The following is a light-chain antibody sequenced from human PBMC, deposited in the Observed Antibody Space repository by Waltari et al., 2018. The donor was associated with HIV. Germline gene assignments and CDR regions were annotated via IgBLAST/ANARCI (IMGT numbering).Light chain of an antibody. J-gene: IGLJ2*01. V-gene: IGLV3-19*01. CDR1: SLKNYY. CDR3: NSRDSNGAHVV. Sequence: SSELTQDPTMYVTLGQTVKISCHGDSLKNYYAAWYQQKPRQAPLLILYGKNKRPSGIPDRFSGSFSGNSAYLTIIGTPAEDEAEYYCNSRDSNGAHVVFGGGTKLTVL. CDR2: GKN.